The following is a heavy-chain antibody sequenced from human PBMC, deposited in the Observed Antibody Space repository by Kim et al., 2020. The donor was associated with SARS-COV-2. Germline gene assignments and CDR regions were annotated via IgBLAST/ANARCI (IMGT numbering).Heavy chain of an antibody. CDR2: IYYSGST. Sequence: SETLSLTCTVSGGSISSYYWSWIRQPPGKGLEWIGYIYYSGSTNYNPSLKSRVTISVDTSKNQFSLKLSSVTAADTAVYYCARDNIVVVPAAMMRAGYNYYYYGMDVWGQGTTVTVSS. V-gene: IGHV4-59*13. CDR3: ARDNIVVVPAAMMRAGYNYYYYGMDV. J-gene: IGHJ6*01. CDR1: GGSISSYY. D-gene: IGHD2-2*01.